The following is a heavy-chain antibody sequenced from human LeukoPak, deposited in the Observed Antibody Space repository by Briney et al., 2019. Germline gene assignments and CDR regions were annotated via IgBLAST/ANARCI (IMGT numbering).Heavy chain of an antibody. CDR3: ARVEWELLPADY. J-gene: IGHJ4*02. Sequence: GGSLRLSCAASGFIFSSYGMTWVRQAPGKGLEWVSAISGSGSGGSTYYADSVKGRFTISRDNAKNTLYLQMNSLRAEDTAVYYCARVEWELLPADYWGQGTLVTVSS. V-gene: IGHV3-23*01. CDR1: GFIFSSYG. D-gene: IGHD1-26*01. CDR2: ISGSGSGGST.